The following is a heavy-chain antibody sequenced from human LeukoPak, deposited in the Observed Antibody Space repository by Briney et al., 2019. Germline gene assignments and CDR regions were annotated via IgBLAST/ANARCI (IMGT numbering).Heavy chain of an antibody. V-gene: IGHV3-53*01. D-gene: IGHD6-19*01. CDR3: ARGRPDSGWYSY. CDR2: IYSGGST. Sequence: GGPLRLSCAASGVTVSSNYMSWVRQATGKGLEWVSVIYSGGSTYYADSVKGRFTISRDNSKNTLYLQMNSLRAEDTAVYYCARGRPDSGWYSYWGQGTLVTVSS. J-gene: IGHJ4*02. CDR1: GVTVSSNY.